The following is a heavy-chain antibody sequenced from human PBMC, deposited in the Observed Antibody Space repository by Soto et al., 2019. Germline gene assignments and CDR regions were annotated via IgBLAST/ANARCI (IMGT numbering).Heavy chain of an antibody. J-gene: IGHJ4*02. CDR2: IYYSGST. D-gene: IGHD4-4*01. V-gene: IGHV4-31*03. Sequence: SETLSLTCTVSGGSISSGGYYWSWIRQHPGKGLEWIGYIYYSGSTYYNPSLKSRVTISVDTSKNQFSLKLSSVTAADTAVYYCARAIPTYSNYVDYFDYWGQGTLVTVS. CDR1: GGSISSGGYY. CDR3: ARAIPTYSNYVDYFDY.